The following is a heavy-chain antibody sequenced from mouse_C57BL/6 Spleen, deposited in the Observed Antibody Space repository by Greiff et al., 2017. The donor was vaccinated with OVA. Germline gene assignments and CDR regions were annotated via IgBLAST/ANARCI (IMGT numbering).Heavy chain of an antibody. V-gene: IGHV5-4*01. Sequence: EVKLVESGGGLVKPGGSLKLSCAASGFTFSSYAMSWVRQTPEKRLEWVATISDGGSYTYYPDNVKGRFTISRDNAKNNLYLQMSHLKSEDTAMYYCAREFDQYYFDYWGQGTTLTVSS. CDR3: AREFDQYYFDY. CDR2: ISDGGSYT. J-gene: IGHJ2*01. CDR1: GFTFSSYA.